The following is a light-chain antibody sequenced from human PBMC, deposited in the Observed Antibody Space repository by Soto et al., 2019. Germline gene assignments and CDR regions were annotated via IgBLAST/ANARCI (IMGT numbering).Light chain of an antibody. CDR2: LEGSGSY. J-gene: IGLJ2*01. Sequence: QSALTQSSSASASLGSSVKLTCTLSSGHSSDTIAWHQQQPGKAPRFLMKLEGSGSYNKGSGVPDRFSGSSSGADRYLTISNLQFEDEADYYCETGDSNVVFGGGTKLTVL. CDR3: ETGDSNVV. CDR1: SGHSSDT. V-gene: IGLV4-60*02.